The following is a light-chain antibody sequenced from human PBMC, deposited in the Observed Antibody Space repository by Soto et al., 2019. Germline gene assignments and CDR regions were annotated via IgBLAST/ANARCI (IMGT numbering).Light chain of an antibody. CDR3: KQYASSPIT. CDR1: QSVIPNY. Sequence: EIVLTQSPGTLSLSPGERATLSCRASQSVIPNYLAWYQQKPGQAPRLLIYGASSRATGIQDRFSGSGSGTDFTLTITRLEPEDFAVYYCKQYASSPITFGQGTRLEI. V-gene: IGKV3-20*01. CDR2: GAS. J-gene: IGKJ5*01.